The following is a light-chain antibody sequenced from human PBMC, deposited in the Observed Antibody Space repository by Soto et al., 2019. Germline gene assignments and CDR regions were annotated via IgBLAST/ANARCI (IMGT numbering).Light chain of an antibody. CDR1: QGVSSSY. Sequence: IVLTQSPGTLSLSPGERATLSCRASQGVSSSYLAWYQQKPGQTPRLLIYDTSTRATGVPARFSGSRSGTEFTLTINSLQSEDFAVYYCQRYNNWPLTFGGGTKVDI. CDR3: QRYNNWPLT. J-gene: IGKJ4*01. V-gene: IGKV3-15*01. CDR2: DTS.